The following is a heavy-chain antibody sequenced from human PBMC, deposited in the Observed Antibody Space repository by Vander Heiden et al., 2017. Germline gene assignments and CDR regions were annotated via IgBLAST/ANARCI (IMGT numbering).Heavy chain of an antibody. J-gene: IGHJ5*02. Sequence: EVQLVQSGAEVKKPGESLKISCKGSGYSFTSYWIRLVRQMPGKGLEWMGIIYPGDSDTRYSPSFQGKVTISADKSISTAYLQWSSLKASDTAMYYCARQYSSSWYWFDPWGQGTLVTVSS. V-gene: IGHV5-51*01. D-gene: IGHD6-13*01. CDR2: IYPGDSDT. CDR1: GYSFTSYW. CDR3: ARQYSSSWYWFDP.